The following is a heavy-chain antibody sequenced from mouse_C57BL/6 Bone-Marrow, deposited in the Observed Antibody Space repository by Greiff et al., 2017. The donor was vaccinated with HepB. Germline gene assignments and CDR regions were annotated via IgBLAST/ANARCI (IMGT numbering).Heavy chain of an antibody. J-gene: IGHJ3*01. CDR1: GYTFTDYY. D-gene: IGHD1-1*02. V-gene: IGHV1-76*01. Sequence: QVQLQQSGAELVRPGSSVKLSCKASGYTFTDYYINRVKQRPGQGLEWIARIYPGSGNTYYNEKFKGKATLTAEKSSSTAYMQLSSLTSEDSAVYFCARELFAWFAYWGQGTLVTVSA. CDR3: ARELFAWFAY. CDR2: IYPGSGNT.